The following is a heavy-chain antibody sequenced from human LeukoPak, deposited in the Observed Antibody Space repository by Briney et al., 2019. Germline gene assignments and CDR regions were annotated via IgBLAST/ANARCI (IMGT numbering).Heavy chain of an antibody. J-gene: IGHJ4*02. CDR2: TWYDGSYK. D-gene: IGHD5-18*01. CDR3: ARVGYGPPFEY. Sequence: GGSLRLSCAASGFTFSTYGMHWVRQAPGKRLEWVAVTWYDGSYKYYGDSVKGRFTISRDNSKNTLYLQMASLRVEDTAVYYCARVGYGPPFEYWGQGTLVTVSS. V-gene: IGHV3-33*01. CDR1: GFTFSTYG.